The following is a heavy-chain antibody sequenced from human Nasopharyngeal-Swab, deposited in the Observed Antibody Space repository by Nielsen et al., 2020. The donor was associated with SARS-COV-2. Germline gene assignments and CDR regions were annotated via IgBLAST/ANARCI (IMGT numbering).Heavy chain of an antibody. CDR3: ARVICSGGSCYQNRYYFDY. V-gene: IGHV3-74*01. CDR2: INSDGSST. Sequence: GESLKISCAASGFTFSSYWMHWVRQAPGKGLVWVSRINSDGSSTSYADSVKGRFTISRDNAKNTLYLQMNSLRAKDTAVYYCARVICSGGSCYQNRYYFDYWGQGTLVTVSS. J-gene: IGHJ4*02. D-gene: IGHD2-15*01. CDR1: GFTFSSYW.